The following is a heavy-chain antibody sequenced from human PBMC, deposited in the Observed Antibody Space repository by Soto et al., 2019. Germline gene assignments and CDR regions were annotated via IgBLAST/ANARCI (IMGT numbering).Heavy chain of an antibody. D-gene: IGHD2-2*01. V-gene: IGHV2-70*04. CDR2: IDWDDDK. CDR1: GFSLSTSGMR. Sequence: SGPTLVNPTHSLTLTCTFSGFSLSTSGMRVSLIRQPPGKALEWLARIDWDDDKFYSTSLKTRLTISKDTSKNQVVLTMTNMDPVDAATYYCARELGYCSSMSCYPTGGMDVWRKGTTVTVSS. J-gene: IGHJ6*04. CDR3: ARELGYCSSMSCYPTGGMDV.